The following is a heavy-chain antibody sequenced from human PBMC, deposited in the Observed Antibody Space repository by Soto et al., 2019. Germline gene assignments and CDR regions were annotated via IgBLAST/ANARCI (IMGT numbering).Heavy chain of an antibody. D-gene: IGHD3-22*01. CDR2: IYSGGST. V-gene: IGHV3-53*01. Sequence: EVQLVESGGGLIQPGGSLRLSCAASGFTVSSNYMSWVRQAPGKGLEWVSVIYSGGSTYYADSVKGRFTISRDNSKNTLYLQMNSLRAEDTAVYYCWKEGSWYYDSSGYIYYDAFDIWGQGTMVTVSS. CDR1: GFTVSSNY. CDR3: WKEGSWYYDSSGYIYYDAFDI. J-gene: IGHJ3*02.